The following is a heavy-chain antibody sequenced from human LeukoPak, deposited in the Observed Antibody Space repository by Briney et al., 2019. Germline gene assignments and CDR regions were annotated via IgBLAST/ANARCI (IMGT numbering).Heavy chain of an antibody. J-gene: IGHJ4*02. CDR2: IYTSGST. D-gene: IGHD1-26*01. V-gene: IGHV4-61*02. CDR3: ARLRWDRYFDY. Sequence: PSQTLSLTCTVSGGSISSGSYYWSWIRQPAGKGLEWIGRIYTSGSTNYNPSLKSRVTMSVDTSKNQFSLKLSSVTAADTAAYYCARLRWDRYFDYWGQGTLVTVSS. CDR1: GGSISSGSYY.